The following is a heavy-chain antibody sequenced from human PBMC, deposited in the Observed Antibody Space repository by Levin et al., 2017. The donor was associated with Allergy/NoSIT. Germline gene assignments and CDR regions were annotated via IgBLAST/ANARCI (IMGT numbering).Heavy chain of an antibody. CDR1: GGSISSSSYY. CDR2: IYYSGST. V-gene: IGHV4-39*02. CDR3: ARETLDTAMVLIPFDY. J-gene: IGHJ4*02. D-gene: IGHD5-18*01. Sequence: SETLSLTCTVSGGSISSSSYYWGWIRQPPGKGLEWIGSIYYSGSTYYNPSLKSRVTISVDTSKNQFSLKLSSVTAADTAVYYCARETLDTAMVLIPFDYWGQGTLVTVSS.